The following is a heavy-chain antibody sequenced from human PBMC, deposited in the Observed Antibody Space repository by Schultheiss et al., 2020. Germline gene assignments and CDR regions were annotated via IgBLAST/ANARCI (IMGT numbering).Heavy chain of an antibody. D-gene: IGHD5-18*01. CDR1: GFTFSSYG. V-gene: IGHV3-30*03. J-gene: IGHJ4*02. Sequence: GGSLRLSCAASGFTFSSYGMHWVRQAPGKGLEWVAVISYDGSNKYYADSVKGRFTISRDNSKNTLYLQMNSLRAEDTAVYYCARRRGYSYGLYYFDYWGQGTLVTVSS. CDR3: ARRRGYSYGLYYFDY. CDR2: ISYDGSNK.